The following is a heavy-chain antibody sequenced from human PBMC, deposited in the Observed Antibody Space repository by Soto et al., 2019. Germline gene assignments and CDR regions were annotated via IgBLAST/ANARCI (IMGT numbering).Heavy chain of an antibody. D-gene: IGHD2-2*01. CDR1: GYTFTGYY. Sequence: QVQLVQSGAEVKKPGASVKVSCKASGYTFTGYYMHWVRQAPGQGLEWMGWINPNSGGTNYAQKFQGRVTMTRDTSISTAYMELSRLRSDDTAVYYCARDSVYCSSTSCYGIYGMDVWGQGTTVTVSS. J-gene: IGHJ6*02. CDR3: ARDSVYCSSTSCYGIYGMDV. CDR2: INPNSGGT. V-gene: IGHV1-2*02.